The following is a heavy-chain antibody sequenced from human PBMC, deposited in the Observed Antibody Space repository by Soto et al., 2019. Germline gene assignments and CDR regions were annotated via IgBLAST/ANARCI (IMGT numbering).Heavy chain of an antibody. CDR1: GFTFSSYG. V-gene: IGHV3-30*18. Sequence: QVQLVESGGGVVQPGRSLRLSCAASGFTFSSYGMHWVRQAPGKGLEWVAVISYDGSNKYYADSVKGRFTISRDNSKNTLNLQMNSLRAEDTAVYYCAKERRSYLDYWGQGTLVTVSS. CDR2: ISYDGSNK. D-gene: IGHD1-1*01. J-gene: IGHJ4*02. CDR3: AKERRSYLDY.